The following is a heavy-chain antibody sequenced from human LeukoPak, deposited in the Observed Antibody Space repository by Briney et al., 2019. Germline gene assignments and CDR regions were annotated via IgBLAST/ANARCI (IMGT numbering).Heavy chain of an antibody. CDR3: ARDSCSSSNCRVPFDY. D-gene: IGHD2-2*01. CDR1: GFTFSSYW. J-gene: IGHJ4*02. CDR2: IKQDGSEK. Sequence: GGSLRLSCAASGFTFSSYWMSWVRQAPGKGLEWVANIKQDGSEKDYVDSVKGRFTISRDNAENSLYLQMNSLRAEDTAVYYCARDSCSSSNCRVPFDYWGQGTLVTVSS. V-gene: IGHV3-7*01.